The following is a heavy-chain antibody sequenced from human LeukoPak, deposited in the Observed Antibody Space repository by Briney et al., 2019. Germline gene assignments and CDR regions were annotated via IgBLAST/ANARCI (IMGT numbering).Heavy chain of an antibody. J-gene: IGHJ4*02. V-gene: IGHV3-23*01. CDR2: ISGSGSNT. CDR1: GFTFSSCA. D-gene: IGHD1-14*01. Sequence: GGSLRLTCAASGFTFSSCAMNWIRQAPGKGLDWVSTISGSGSNTYYADSVKGRFTISRDNSRNTLYLQMNSLGAEDTALYYCVKDIIGYNRPGDFWGQGTPVTVSS. CDR3: VKDIIGYNRPGDF.